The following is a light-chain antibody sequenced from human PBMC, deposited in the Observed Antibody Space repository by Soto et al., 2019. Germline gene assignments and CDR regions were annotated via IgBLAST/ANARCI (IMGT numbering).Light chain of an antibody. Sequence: QSALTQPASVSGSPGQSITISCTGTSSDVGGYNYVSWYQQHPGKAPKLMIYEVSNRPSGVSNRFSGSKSGNTASLTISGLQAEDDADYYCSSYTSSSNVVFGGGTQLIVL. CDR3: SSYTSSSNVV. J-gene: IGLJ2*01. CDR2: EVS. V-gene: IGLV2-14*01. CDR1: SSDVGGYNY.